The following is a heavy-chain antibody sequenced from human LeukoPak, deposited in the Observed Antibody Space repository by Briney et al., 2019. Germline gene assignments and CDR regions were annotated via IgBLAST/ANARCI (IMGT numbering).Heavy chain of an antibody. D-gene: IGHD6-13*01. CDR1: GFIFSTYA. Sequence: GGSLRLSCAASGFIFSTYAMSWVRQAPGKGLEWVSSISDNGVRTYYADSVKGRLIISRDNSKNTLFLHMNSLRVEDTAVYYCANIQATAGLDYWGQGTLVTVSS. J-gene: IGHJ4*02. V-gene: IGHV3-23*01. CDR2: ISDNGVRT. CDR3: ANIQATAGLDY.